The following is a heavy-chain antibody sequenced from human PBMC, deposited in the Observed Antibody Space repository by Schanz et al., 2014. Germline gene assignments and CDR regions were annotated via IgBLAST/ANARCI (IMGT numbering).Heavy chain of an antibody. J-gene: IGHJ4*02. Sequence: EVQLVESGGGLVQPGGSLRLSCTVSGFTVNNYAMNWVRQAPGRGLEWVSGITRQGTTYYADFVKGRFSISRDLSSNTLYLQMNSLRAEDTAVYYCAKAGSGWSTAGYYYWGQGTLVAVSS. CDR1: GFTVNNYA. D-gene: IGHD6-19*01. CDR2: ITRQGTT. V-gene: IGHV3-23*04. CDR3: AKAGSGWSTAGYYY.